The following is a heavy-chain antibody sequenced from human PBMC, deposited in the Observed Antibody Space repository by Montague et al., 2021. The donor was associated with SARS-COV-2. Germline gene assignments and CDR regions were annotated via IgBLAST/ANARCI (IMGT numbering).Heavy chain of an antibody. Sequence: TLSLTCAVSGASISNDGWTWIWNRRPPGMGLKWIGYNYQSGNTRPXPSLQSPVSMSVDKTKNHLTLQLTSVMATDTSIYFCARSMMRGCVNWFDPWGQGTLVTVSS. CDR2: NYQSGNT. CDR3: ARSMMRGCVNWFDP. V-gene: IGHV4-30-2*01. CDR1: GASISNDGWT. J-gene: IGHJ5*02. D-gene: IGHD2-15*01.